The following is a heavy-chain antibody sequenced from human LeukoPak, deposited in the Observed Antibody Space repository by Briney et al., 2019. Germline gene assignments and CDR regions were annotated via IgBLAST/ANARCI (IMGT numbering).Heavy chain of an antibody. J-gene: IGHJ4*02. CDR1: GFTFSTYA. Sequence: GRSLRLSCSASGFTFSTYAMHWVRQAPGKGLESVSTISSNGGSTYYADSVKGRFTISRDNSMNTLYLQMSSLTAEDTAVYYCLKVPNYSSGYWGQGTLVTVSS. V-gene: IGHV3-64D*09. CDR3: LKVPNYSSGY. D-gene: IGHD6-25*01. CDR2: ISSNGGST.